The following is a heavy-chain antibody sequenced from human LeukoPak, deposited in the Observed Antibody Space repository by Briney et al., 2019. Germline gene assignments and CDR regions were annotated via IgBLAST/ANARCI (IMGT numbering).Heavy chain of an antibody. J-gene: IGHJ4*02. CDR1: GFTFSSYW. CDR3: ASGGYCGGGSCYAIDY. V-gene: IGHV3-7*01. CDR2: IKQDGSEK. D-gene: IGHD2-15*01. Sequence: PGGSLRLSCAASGFTFSSYWMSWVRQAPGKGLEWVANIKQDGSEKYYVDSVKGRFTISRDNAKNSLYLQMDSLRAEDTAVYYCASGGYCGGGSCYAIDYWGQGTLVTVSS.